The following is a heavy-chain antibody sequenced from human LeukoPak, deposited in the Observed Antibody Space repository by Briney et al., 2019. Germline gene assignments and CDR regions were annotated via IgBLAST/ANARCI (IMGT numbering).Heavy chain of an antibody. Sequence: GGSLRLSCAVSEFTFNSYAMSWVRQAPGKGLEWVSAISGSGGSTYYADSVRGRFTISRDNSKNTLYLQMNSLRAEDTAIYYCAKGSGSGSYHNRFDSWGQGTLVTVSS. CDR1: EFTFNSYA. J-gene: IGHJ5*01. D-gene: IGHD3-10*01. CDR2: ISGSGGST. V-gene: IGHV3-23*01. CDR3: AKGSGSGSYHNRFDS.